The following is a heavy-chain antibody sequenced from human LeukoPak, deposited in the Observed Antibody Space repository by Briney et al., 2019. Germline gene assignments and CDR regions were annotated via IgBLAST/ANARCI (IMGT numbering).Heavy chain of an antibody. CDR3: NKDGTSGYFHYLDY. D-gene: IGHD3-22*01. Sequence: QPGRSMSLSCTVSRFTFGDYAMSWVRQAPGKGLVWAGFIRRKAYGRTTEYAASVKGRFTIPRDDSKSIAYLQMNMQKSEDTAEDDGNKDGTSGYFHYLDYWGQGTLVTVSS. CDR1: RFTFGDYA. V-gene: IGHV3-49*04. CDR2: IRRKAYGRTT. J-gene: IGHJ4*02.